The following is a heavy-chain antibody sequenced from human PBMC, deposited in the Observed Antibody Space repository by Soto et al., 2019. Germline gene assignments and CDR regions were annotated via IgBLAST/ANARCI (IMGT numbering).Heavy chain of an antibody. CDR1: GFTFSSFA. D-gene: IGHD2-8*01. CDR2: ISGSADST. J-gene: IGHJ6*02. CDR3: AKTRGAMIYAISVYGMDV. V-gene: IGHV3-23*01. Sequence: EVQLWESGGGLVQPGGSLRLSCAASGFTFSSFALNWVRQAPGKGLEWVSIISGSADSTFYADSVKGRFTISRDNSKNMLYLRINSLRAEDTAVYYCAKTRGAMIYAISVYGMDVWGQGTTVTVSS.